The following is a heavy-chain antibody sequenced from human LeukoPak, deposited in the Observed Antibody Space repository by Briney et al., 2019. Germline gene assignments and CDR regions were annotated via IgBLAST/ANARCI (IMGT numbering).Heavy chain of an antibody. V-gene: IGHV5-51*01. D-gene: IGHD4-17*01. CDR2: IYPGDSDT. CDR3: ARALDYGDYEDAFDI. CDR1: GYSFTSYW. Sequence: GESLKISCKGSGYSFTSYWIGWVRQMPGKGLEWMGIIYPGDSDTRYSPSFQGQATISADKSISTAYLQWSSLKASDTAMYYCARALDYGDYEDAFDIWGQGTMVTVSS. J-gene: IGHJ3*02.